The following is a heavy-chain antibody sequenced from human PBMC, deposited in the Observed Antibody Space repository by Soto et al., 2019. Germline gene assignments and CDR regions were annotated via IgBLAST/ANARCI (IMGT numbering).Heavy chain of an antibody. CDR1: GFTFDDYA. CDR2: ISWNSGSI. CDR3: AKDILLSGYYDSSGYFDY. Sequence: GGSLRLSCAASGFTFDDYAMHWVRQAPGKGLEWVSGISWNSGSIGYADSVKGRFTISRDNAKNSLYLQMNSLRAEDTALYYCAKDILLSGYYDSSGYFDYWGQGTLVTVSS. V-gene: IGHV3-9*01. D-gene: IGHD3-22*01. J-gene: IGHJ4*02.